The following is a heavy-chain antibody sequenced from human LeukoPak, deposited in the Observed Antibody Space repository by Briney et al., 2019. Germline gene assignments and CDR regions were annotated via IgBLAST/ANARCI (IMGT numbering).Heavy chain of an antibody. V-gene: IGHV1-8*01. CDR2: MNPNSGNT. J-gene: IGHJ4*02. D-gene: IGHD1-26*01. CDR1: GYTFTSYD. CDR3: AKDGSGSYYSSSGRVSEFDY. Sequence: ASVKVSCKASGYTFTSYDINWVRQATGQGLEWMGWMNPNSGNTGYAQKFQGRVTMTRNTSISTAYMELSSLRSEDTAVYYCAKDGSGSYYSSSGRVSEFDYWGQGTLVTVSS.